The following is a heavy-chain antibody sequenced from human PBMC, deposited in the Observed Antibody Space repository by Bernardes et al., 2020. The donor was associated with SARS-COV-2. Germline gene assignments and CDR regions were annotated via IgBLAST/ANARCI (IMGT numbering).Heavy chain of an antibody. CDR3: AREGNCSSTSCYGWFDP. J-gene: IGHJ5*02. V-gene: IGHV4-59*01. CDR1: AGSISGYY. D-gene: IGHD2-2*01. Sequence: SETLSLTCTVSAGSISGYYWSWIRQPPGKGLEWIGYIYYSGSTKYNPSLKSRVTISVDTSKNQFSLKLNSVTAADTAVYYCAREGNCSSTSCYGWFDPWGQGTLVTVSS. CDR2: IYYSGST.